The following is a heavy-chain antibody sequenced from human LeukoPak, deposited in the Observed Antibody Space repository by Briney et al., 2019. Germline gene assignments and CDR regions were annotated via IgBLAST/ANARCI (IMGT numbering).Heavy chain of an antibody. Sequence: GGSLRLSCVVSGFTFNNAWMNWVRQAPGKGLEWVGRIKRQSDGGTTDYAAPVKGRFTISRDDSRNTLYLQMNSLKTEDTAVYYCSTDAGDYYESSGYEFDFWGQGTLVTVSS. CDR1: GFTFNNAW. CDR3: STDAGDYYESSGYEFDF. V-gene: IGHV3-15*01. J-gene: IGHJ4*02. CDR2: IKRQSDGGTT. D-gene: IGHD3-22*01.